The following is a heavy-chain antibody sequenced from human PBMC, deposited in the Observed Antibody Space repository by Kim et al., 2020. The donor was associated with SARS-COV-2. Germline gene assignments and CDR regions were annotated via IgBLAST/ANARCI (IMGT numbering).Heavy chain of an antibody. D-gene: IGHD4-4*01. V-gene: IGHV3-9*01. CDR3: AKDGTTGPFGYMDV. J-gene: IGHJ6*03. Sequence: ADSVKRRFTISRDNAKNSLYLQMNSLRAEDTALYYCAKDGTTGPFGYMDVWGKGSTVTVSS.